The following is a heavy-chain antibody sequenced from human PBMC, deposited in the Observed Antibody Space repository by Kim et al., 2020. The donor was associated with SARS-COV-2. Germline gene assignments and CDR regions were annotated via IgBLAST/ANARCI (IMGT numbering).Heavy chain of an antibody. D-gene: IGHD3-10*01. V-gene: IGHV1-58*02. CDR3: AADSRSGSHDYYYGMDV. CDR2: IVVGSGNT. CDR1: GFTFTSSA. J-gene: IGHJ6*02. Sequence: SVKVSCKASGFTFTSSAMQWVRQARGQRLEWIGWIVVGSGNTNYAQKFQERVTITRDMSTSTAYMELSSLRSEDTAVYYCAADSRSGSHDYYYGMDVWGQGTTVTVSS.